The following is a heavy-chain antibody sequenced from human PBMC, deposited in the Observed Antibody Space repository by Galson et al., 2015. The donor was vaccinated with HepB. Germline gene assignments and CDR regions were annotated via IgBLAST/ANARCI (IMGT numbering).Heavy chain of an antibody. CDR1: GFTFSSYA. V-gene: IGHV3-23*01. D-gene: IGHD3-22*01. CDR2: ISGSGGST. Sequence: SLRLSCAASGFTFSSYAMSWVRQAPGKGLEWVSAISGSGGSTYYADSVKGRFTISRDNSKNTLYLQMNSLRAEDTAVYYCAKDPITYYYDSSGYYSYWGQGTLVTVSS. J-gene: IGHJ4*02. CDR3: AKDPITYYYDSSGYYSY.